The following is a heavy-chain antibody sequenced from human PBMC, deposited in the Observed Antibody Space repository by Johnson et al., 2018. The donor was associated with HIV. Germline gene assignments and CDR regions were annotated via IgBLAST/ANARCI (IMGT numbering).Heavy chain of an antibody. V-gene: IGHV3-20*04. Sequence: VLLVESGGGVVRPGGSLRLSCAASGFTFDDYGMSWVRQAPGKGLEWVSGINWNGGNPGYADSVTGRFTLSRDNAKNSLYLQMNSLRAEDTAVYYCTKGRIFGVVMEAFDIWGQGTMVTVSS. CDR3: TKGRIFGVVMEAFDI. CDR2: INWNGGNP. CDR1: GFTFDDYG. J-gene: IGHJ3*02. D-gene: IGHD3-3*01.